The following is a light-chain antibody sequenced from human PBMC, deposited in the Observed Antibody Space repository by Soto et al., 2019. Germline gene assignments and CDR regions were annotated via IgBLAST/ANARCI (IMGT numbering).Light chain of an antibody. Sequence: QSLLTQPASVSGSPGQSITISCTGSGRDIGAYDYVSWYQQHPGKAPKLLIYGVKNRPSGVSYRFSASKSAFTASLTISGLQAEDEAHYYCSSYTTSYFDVFGPGTKVTVL. CDR2: GVK. CDR1: GRDIGAYDY. V-gene: IGLV2-14*01. J-gene: IGLJ1*01. CDR3: SSYTTSYFDV.